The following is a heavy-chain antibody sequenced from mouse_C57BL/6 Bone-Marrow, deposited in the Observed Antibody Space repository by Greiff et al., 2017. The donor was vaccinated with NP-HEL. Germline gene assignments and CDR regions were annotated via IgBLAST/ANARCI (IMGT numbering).Heavy chain of an antibody. CDR3: AREGLLPYYYAMDY. CDR2: IDPSDSYT. V-gene: IGHV1-69*01. Sequence: QVQLQQPGAELVMPGASVKLSCKASGYTFTSYWMHWVKQRPGQGLEWIGEIDPSDSYTNYNQKFTGKSTLTVDKSSSTAYMQLSSLTSEDSAVYYCAREGLLPYYYAMDYWGQGTSVTVSS. J-gene: IGHJ4*01. D-gene: IGHD2-3*01. CDR1: GYTFTSYW.